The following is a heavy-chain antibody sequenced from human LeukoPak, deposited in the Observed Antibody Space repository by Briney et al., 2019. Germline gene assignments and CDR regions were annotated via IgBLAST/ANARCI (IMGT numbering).Heavy chain of an antibody. Sequence: SETLSLTCTVSGCSISSYYWSWIRQPPGKGLEWIGYIYYSGSTNYNPSLKSRVTISVDTSKNQFSLKLSSVTAADTAVYYCAREGSWYGGGLFDYWGQGTLVTVSS. CDR1: GCSISSYY. CDR3: AREGSWYGGGLFDY. V-gene: IGHV4-59*01. D-gene: IGHD6-13*01. J-gene: IGHJ4*02. CDR2: IYYSGST.